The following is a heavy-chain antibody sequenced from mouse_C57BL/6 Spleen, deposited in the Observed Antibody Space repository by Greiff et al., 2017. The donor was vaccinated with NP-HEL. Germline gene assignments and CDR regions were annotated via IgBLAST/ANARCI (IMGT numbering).Heavy chain of an antibody. CDR1: GYSITSGYY. J-gene: IGHJ1*03. V-gene: IGHV3-6*01. Sequence: EVQLQESGPGLVKPSQSLSLTCSVTGYSITSGYYWNWIRQFPGNKLEWMGYISYDGSNNYNPSLKNRISITRDTSKNQFFLKLNSVTTEDTATYYCARGGNYYGSRRYFDVWGTGTTVTVSS. CDR3: ARGGNYYGSRRYFDV. D-gene: IGHD1-1*01. CDR2: ISYDGSN.